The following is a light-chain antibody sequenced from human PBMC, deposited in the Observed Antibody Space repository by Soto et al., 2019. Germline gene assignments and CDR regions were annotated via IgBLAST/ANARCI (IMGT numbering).Light chain of an antibody. CDR2: GNS. CDR1: SSNIGAGYD. J-gene: IGLJ3*02. V-gene: IGLV1-40*01. CDR3: QSYDSSLSGWV. Sequence: QSVLTQPPSVSGARGQRVTISCTGSSSNIGAGYDVHWYQQLPGTAPKLLIYGNSNRPSGVPDRFSGSKSGTSASLAITGLRAEDEADYYCQSYDSSLSGWVFGGGTKLPVL.